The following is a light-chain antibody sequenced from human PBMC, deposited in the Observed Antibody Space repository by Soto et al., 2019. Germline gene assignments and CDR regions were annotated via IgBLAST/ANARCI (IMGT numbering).Light chain of an antibody. CDR1: LPISNY. V-gene: IGKV1-27*01. CDR3: QHYNAFPWP. J-gene: IGKJ1*01. Sequence: DIQMTQSPSSLSASVGDRVTITCRASLPISNYLAWYQQKPGKIPNLLIYAASTLQAGVPSRFSGSGSGTEFTLTIGGLQPDDFATYYCQHYNAFPWPFGQGTKVEIK. CDR2: AAS.